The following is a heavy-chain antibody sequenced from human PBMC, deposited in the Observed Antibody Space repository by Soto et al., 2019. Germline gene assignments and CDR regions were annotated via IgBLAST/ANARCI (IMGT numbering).Heavy chain of an antibody. D-gene: IGHD2-8*01. Sequence: SETLSLTCTVSGGSISSSSYYWGWIRQPPGKGLEWIGSIYYSGSTYYNPSLKSRVTISVDTSKNQFSLKLGSVTAADTAVYYCARIVLMVYAISPYYYYMDVWGKGTTVTVSS. J-gene: IGHJ6*03. CDR2: IYYSGST. CDR1: GGSISSSSYY. CDR3: ARIVLMVYAISPYYYYMDV. V-gene: IGHV4-39*01.